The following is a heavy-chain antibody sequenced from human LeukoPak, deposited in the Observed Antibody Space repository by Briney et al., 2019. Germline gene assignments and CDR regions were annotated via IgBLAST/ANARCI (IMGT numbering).Heavy chain of an antibody. CDR3: ARGRFLEWLLPHRDYYYYYMDV. D-gene: IGHD3-3*01. Sequence: GASVKVSCKASGGTFSSYAISWVRQAPGQGLDWMGGIIPIFGTANYAQKFQGRVTITADESTSTAYMELSSLRSEDTAVYYCARGRFLEWLLPHRDYYYYYMDVWGKRTTITVSS. V-gene: IGHV1-69*13. CDR1: GGTFSSYA. J-gene: IGHJ6*03. CDR2: IIPIFGTA.